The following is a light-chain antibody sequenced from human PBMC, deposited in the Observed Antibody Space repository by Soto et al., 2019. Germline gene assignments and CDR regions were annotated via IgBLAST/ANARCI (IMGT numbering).Light chain of an antibody. CDR1: SSDVGGYTY. V-gene: IGLV2-14*01. Sequence: QPASVSGSPGQSITISCTGTSSDVGGYTYVSWYQQHPGKAPKLMIYDVRNRPSGVSNRFSGSKSGNTASLTISGLQADDEADYYCSSYTSSSTPYVFGTGTKLTVL. CDR3: SSYTSSSTPYV. CDR2: DVR. J-gene: IGLJ1*01.